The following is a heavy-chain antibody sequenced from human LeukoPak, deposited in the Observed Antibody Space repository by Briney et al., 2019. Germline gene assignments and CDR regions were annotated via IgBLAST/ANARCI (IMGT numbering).Heavy chain of an antibody. Sequence: GGSLRLSCAASGFTFSSYGMSWVRQAPGKGLEWVSAISGSGGSTYYADSVKGRFTISRDNSKNTLYLQMNSLRAEDTAVYYXXXXYDSSGYTHPLDDYWGQGTLVTVSS. D-gene: IGHD3-22*01. J-gene: IGHJ4*02. CDR3: XXXYDSSGYTHPLDDY. V-gene: IGHV3-23*01. CDR2: ISGSGGST. CDR1: GFTFSSYG.